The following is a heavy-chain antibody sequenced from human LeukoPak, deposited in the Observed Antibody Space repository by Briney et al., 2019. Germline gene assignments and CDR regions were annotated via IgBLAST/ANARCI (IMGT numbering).Heavy chain of an antibody. CDR2: IRSDGSSK. D-gene: IGHD4-17*01. V-gene: IGHV3-30*02. CDR3: AKWSGDYPSYYLDY. Sequence: GGSVRLSCAASGFTFSSFGLHWVRQAPGKGLEWVALIRSDGSSKNYADSVKGRFTISRDTSKNTVHLQMNNLRAEDTAVYYCAKWSGDYPSYYLDYWGQGTLVTVSS. CDR1: GFTFSSFG. J-gene: IGHJ4*02.